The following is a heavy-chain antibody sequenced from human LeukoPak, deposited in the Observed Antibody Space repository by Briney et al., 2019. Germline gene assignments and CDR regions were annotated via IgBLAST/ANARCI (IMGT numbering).Heavy chain of an antibody. V-gene: IGHV1-46*01. J-gene: IGHJ4*02. CDR1: GGTFSSYA. Sequence: ASVKVSCKASGGTFSSYAISWVRQAPGQGLEWMGTINPSNGDTNYSPKFQGRVTMTRDTSTSTVYMELSSLRSEDTAVYYCARERGGDCYFDYWGQGTLVTVSS. CDR3: ARERGGDCYFDY. D-gene: IGHD2-21*01. CDR2: INPSNGDT.